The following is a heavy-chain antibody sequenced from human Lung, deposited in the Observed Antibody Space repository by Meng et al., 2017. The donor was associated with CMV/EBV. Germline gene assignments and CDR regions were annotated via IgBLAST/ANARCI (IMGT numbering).Heavy chain of an antibody. Sequence: SXTXSLXCTVSGGSVSTSSSYWSWIRQPPGKGLEWIGFIYNSGSTNDNPSLKSRVTISVDTSKNQFSLKSTSVTVADTAVYYCARGFYDFWSGFGAVDYWXQGXLVTVSS. CDR2: IYNSGST. CDR3: ARGFYDFWSGFGAVDY. V-gene: IGHV4-61*01. CDR1: GGSVSTSSSY. J-gene: IGHJ4*02. D-gene: IGHD3-3*01.